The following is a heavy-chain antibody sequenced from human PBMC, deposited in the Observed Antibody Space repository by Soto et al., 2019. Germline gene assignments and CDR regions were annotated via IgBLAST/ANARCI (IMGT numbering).Heavy chain of an antibody. CDR3: AREYGGSRVFDY. CDR2: INPSADST. CDR1: GYTFNNYF. Sequence: ASVKVSCKTSGYTFNNYFIHWVRQAPGQGPEWMGIINPSADSTNYAQKFQGRATVTRDTSTSTVYLELRSLRSEDTAVYYCAREYGGSRVFDYWG. V-gene: IGHV1-46*02. J-gene: IGHJ4*01. D-gene: IGHD1-26*01.